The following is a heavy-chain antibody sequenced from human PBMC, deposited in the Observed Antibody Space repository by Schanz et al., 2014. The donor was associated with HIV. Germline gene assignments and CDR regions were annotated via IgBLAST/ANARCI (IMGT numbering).Heavy chain of an antibody. V-gene: IGHV3-21*01. J-gene: IGHJ6*02. CDR3: AREDGWFGDIYYFGLDV. CDR1: GFTFSNAW. Sequence: EVQLVESGGGLVKPGGSLRLSCAASGFTFSNAWMNWVRQAPGKGLEWVSDIRAAGDTYYGDSVKGRFTISRDNAKNSLYLQMNTLRAEDTAVYYCAREDGWFGDIYYFGLDVWGRGTTVTVSS. D-gene: IGHD3-10*01. CDR2: IRAAGDT.